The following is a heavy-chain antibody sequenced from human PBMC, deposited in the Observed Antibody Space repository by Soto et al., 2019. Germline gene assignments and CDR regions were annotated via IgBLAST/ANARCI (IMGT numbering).Heavy chain of an antibody. CDR2: ISYDGYLK. J-gene: IGHJ6*02. V-gene: IGHV3-30*18. CDR1: GFTFSTYG. CDR3: AKDFKVSGSHYGTLNYYYGMDV. Sequence: GGSLRLSCAASGFTFSTYGMQWVRQAPGKGLEWVAVISYDGYLKYYADAVKGRFTVARDNSKNTLFLEMNSLRVEDTAVYFCAKDFKVSGSHYGTLNYYYGMDVWGQGTTVTVSS. D-gene: IGHD3-10*01.